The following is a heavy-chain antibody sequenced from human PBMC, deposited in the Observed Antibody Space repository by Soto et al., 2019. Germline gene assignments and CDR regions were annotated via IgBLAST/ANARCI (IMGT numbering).Heavy chain of an antibody. D-gene: IGHD3-10*01. J-gene: IGHJ4*02. Sequence: GGPLRLSCAASGFPFTRYAMHWVRQAPEKGLEWVTIISSDGSTIHYVDSVKGRFTISRDNSKNTLFLQMNSLRADDTAVYYCARGTGSGSFLIDYWGQGTLVTVS. V-gene: IGHV3-30-3*01. CDR2: ISSDGSTI. CDR3: ARGTGSGSFLIDY. CDR1: GFPFTRYA.